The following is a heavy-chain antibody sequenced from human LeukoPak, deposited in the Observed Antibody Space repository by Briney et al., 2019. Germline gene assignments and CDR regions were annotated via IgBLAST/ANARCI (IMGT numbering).Heavy chain of an antibody. CDR3: ARSIAVARFDY. CDR1: GFTFSSDS. V-gene: IGHV3-21*01. CDR2: ISSSSSYI. D-gene: IGHD6-19*01. J-gene: IGHJ4*02. Sequence: GGSLRLSCAASGFTFSSDSMNWLRQAPGKGLEWVSSISSSSSYIYYADSVKGRFTISKDNANHPLYLQKPNLRAHDTALSYCARSIAVARFDYLVQGTLVSDSS.